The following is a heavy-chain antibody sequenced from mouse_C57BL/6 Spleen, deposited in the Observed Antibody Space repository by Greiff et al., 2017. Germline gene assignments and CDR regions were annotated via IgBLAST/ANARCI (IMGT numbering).Heavy chain of an antibody. D-gene: IGHD2-5*01. CDR2: IYPSDSEP. Sequence: QVQLKQSGAELVRPGSSVKLSCKASGYTFTSYWMDWVKQRPGQGLEWIGNIYPSDSEPHYNQKFKDKATLTVDKSSSTAYVQLSSLTSEDSAVYYCASPRYYSNYDWYFGVWGTGTTVTVSS. CDR1: GYTFTSYW. J-gene: IGHJ1*03. CDR3: ASPRYYSNYDWYFGV. V-gene: IGHV1-61*01.